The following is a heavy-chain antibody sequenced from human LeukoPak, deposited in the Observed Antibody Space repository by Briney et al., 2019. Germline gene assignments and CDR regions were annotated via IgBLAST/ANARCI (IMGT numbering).Heavy chain of an antibody. Sequence: GAPVKVSCKASGYTFTSYGISWVRQAPGQGLEWMGWISAYNGNTNYAQKLQGRVTMTTDTSTSTAYMELRSLRSDDTAVYYCARGYYDSSGYYEIDYWGQGTLVTVSS. CDR3: ARGYYDSSGYYEIDY. J-gene: IGHJ4*02. V-gene: IGHV1-18*01. CDR2: ISAYNGNT. CDR1: GYTFTSYG. D-gene: IGHD3-22*01.